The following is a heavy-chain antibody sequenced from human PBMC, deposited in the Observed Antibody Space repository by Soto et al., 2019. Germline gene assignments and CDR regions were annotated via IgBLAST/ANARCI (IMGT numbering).Heavy chain of an antibody. D-gene: IGHD3-10*01. CDR1: GGSMSSSY. Sequence: QVQLQESGPGLVKPSETLSLTCTVSGGSMSSSYWSWIRQPPGKGLEWIGYIYYSGSTNYNPSLKSRVTISVDTSKNQFSLKLRSVTAADTAVYYCARSGASRGKYYFDYWGQGTLVTVSS. CDR2: IYYSGST. CDR3: ARSGASRGKYYFDY. V-gene: IGHV4-59*01. J-gene: IGHJ4*02.